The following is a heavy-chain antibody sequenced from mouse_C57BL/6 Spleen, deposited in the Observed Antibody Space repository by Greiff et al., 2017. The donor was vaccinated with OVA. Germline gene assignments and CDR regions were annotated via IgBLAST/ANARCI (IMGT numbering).Heavy chain of an antibody. CDR1: GFSFNTYA. J-gene: IGHJ4*01. D-gene: IGHD4-1*01. Sequence: EVQGVESGGGLVQPKGSLKLSCAASGFSFNTYAMNWVRQAPGKGLEWVARIRSKSNNYATYYADSVKDRFTISRDDSESMLYLQMNNLKTEDTAMYYCVRHLGRVYAMDYWGQGTSVTVSS. CDR2: IRSKSNNYAT. V-gene: IGHV10-1*01. CDR3: VRHLGRVYAMDY.